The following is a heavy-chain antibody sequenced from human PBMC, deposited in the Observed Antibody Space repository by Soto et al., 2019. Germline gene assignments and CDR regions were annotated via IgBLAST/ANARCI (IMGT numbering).Heavy chain of an antibody. CDR1: GFSISRYW. D-gene: IGHD5-18*01. J-gene: IGHJ5*02. V-gene: IGHV3-7*01. Sequence: GGSLRLSCAASGFSISRYWMSWVRQAPGKGLEWVADKKQDGSEEYYVDSVKGRFTVSRDNAKNSVYLQLTSLRVEDTALYYCARGGFSYGTGIEHWGQGALVTVSS. CDR3: ARGGFSYGTGIEH. CDR2: KKQDGSEE.